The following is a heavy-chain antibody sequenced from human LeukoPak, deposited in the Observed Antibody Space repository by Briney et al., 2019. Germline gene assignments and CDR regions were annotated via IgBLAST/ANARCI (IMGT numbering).Heavy chain of an antibody. D-gene: IGHD3-16*02. V-gene: IGHV1-46*01. CDR1: GYTFTSYY. Sequence: ASVKVSCKASGYTFTSYYMHWVRQAPGQGLEWMGIINPSGGSTSYAQKFQGRVTMTRDTSTSTVYMELSSLRSEDTAVYYCATDLKSYDYVWGSYRHWGQGTLVTVSS. CDR2: INPSGGST. J-gene: IGHJ4*02. CDR3: ATDLKSYDYVWGSYRH.